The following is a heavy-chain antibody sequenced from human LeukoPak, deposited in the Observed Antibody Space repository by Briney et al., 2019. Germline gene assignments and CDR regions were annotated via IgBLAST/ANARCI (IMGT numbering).Heavy chain of an antibody. D-gene: IGHD3-3*01. J-gene: IGHJ4*02. CDR2: IYPGDSDT. CDR3: ARPPRFLSGYQTDFDY. Sequence: GESLKISCKGSGYSFTSYWIGWVRQMPGKGLEWMGIIYPGDSDTRYSPSFQGQVTISTDKSISTAYLQWSSLKASDTAMYYCARPPRFLSGYQTDFDYWGQGTLVTVSS. V-gene: IGHV5-51*01. CDR1: GYSFTSYW.